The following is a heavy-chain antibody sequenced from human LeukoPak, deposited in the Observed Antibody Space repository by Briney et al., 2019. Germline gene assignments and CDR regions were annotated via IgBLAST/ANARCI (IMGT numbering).Heavy chain of an antibody. V-gene: IGHV4-34*01. D-gene: IGHD3-10*01. CDR3: ARDSGSGSYWYYFDY. Sequence: SETLSLTCAVYGGSFSGYYWSWIRQPPGKGLEWIGEINHSGSTNYNPSLKSRVTISVDTSKNQFSLKLSSVTAADTAVYYCARDSGSGSYWYYFDYWGQGTLVTVSS. CDR2: INHSGST. CDR1: GGSFSGYY. J-gene: IGHJ4*02.